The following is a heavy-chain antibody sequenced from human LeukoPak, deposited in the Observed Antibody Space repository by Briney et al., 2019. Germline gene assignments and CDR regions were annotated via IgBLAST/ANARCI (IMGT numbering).Heavy chain of an antibody. D-gene: IGHD6-13*01. Sequence: GGSLRLSCAASGFTFSSYSMNWVRQAPGKGLEWVSYISSSSSTIYYADSVKGRFTISRDNAKNSLYLQMNSLRAEDTAVYYCARVPYSSTWLVFGPIELWGQGTLVTVSS. CDR2: ISSSSSTI. V-gene: IGHV3-48*04. J-gene: IGHJ4*02. CDR3: ARVPYSSTWLVFGPIEL. CDR1: GFTFSSYS.